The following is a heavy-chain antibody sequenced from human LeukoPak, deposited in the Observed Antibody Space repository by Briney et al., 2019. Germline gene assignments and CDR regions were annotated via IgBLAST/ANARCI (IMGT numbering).Heavy chain of an antibody. Sequence: SETLSLTCTVSGGSISSYYWSWIRQPPGKGLERIGYIYYSGSTNYNPSLKSRVTISVDTSKNQFSLKLSSVTAADTAVYYCACTYGGNSGFDYWGQGTLVTVSS. V-gene: IGHV4-59*01. J-gene: IGHJ4*02. CDR3: ACTYGGNSGFDY. CDR1: GGSISSYY. D-gene: IGHD4-23*01. CDR2: IYYSGST.